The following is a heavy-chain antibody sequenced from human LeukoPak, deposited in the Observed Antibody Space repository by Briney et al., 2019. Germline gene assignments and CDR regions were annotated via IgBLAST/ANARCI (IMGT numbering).Heavy chain of an antibody. V-gene: IGHV1-8*01. CDR3: ARGLAKDIVVVVAAFWFDP. D-gene: IGHD2-15*01. CDR2: MNPNSGNT. Sequence: ASVKVSCKASGYTFPSYDINWVRQATGQGLEWMGWMNPNSGNTGYALKFQGRVTMTRNTSISTAYMELSSLGSEDTAVYCCARGLAKDIVVVVAAFWFDPWGQGTLVTVSS. J-gene: IGHJ5*02. CDR1: GYTFPSYD.